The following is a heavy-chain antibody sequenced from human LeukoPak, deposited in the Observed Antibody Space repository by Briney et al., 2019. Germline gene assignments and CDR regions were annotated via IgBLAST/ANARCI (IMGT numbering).Heavy chain of an antibody. J-gene: IGHJ4*02. CDR1: GGSISSYY. CDR3: ARERRDGNNWIDY. Sequence: SETLSLTCTVSGGSISSYYWSWIRQPPGKGLEWSGYIYHSGSTNYNPSLESRVTISIDMSKNQFSLKVSSVTAADTAVYYCARERRDGNNWIDYWGQGTLVTVSS. D-gene: IGHD5-24*01. CDR2: IYHSGST. V-gene: IGHV4-59*01.